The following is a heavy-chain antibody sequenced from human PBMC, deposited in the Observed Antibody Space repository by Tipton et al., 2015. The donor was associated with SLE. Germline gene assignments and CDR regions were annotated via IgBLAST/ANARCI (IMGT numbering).Heavy chain of an antibody. CDR3: ARSMLTTKRVFDY. D-gene: IGHD3-16*01. CDR2: IYYTGSS. V-gene: IGHV4-59*01. Sequence: LSCTVSGGSMNDYYLSWIRQPPGKGLEWIGYIYYTGSSNHNPSLKGRVTMSVDTSKNQFSLSVNSVTAADTAVYYCARSMLTTKRVFDYWGQGTLVTVSS. J-gene: IGHJ4*02. CDR1: GGSMNDYY.